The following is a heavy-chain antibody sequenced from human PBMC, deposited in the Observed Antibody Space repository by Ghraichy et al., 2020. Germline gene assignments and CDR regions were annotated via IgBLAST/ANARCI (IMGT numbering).Heavy chain of an antibody. CDR1: GYTFTSYD. D-gene: IGHD2-21*02. CDR2: MNPNNGNT. CDR3: ARTGCSGGDCYYYYYGMDV. V-gene: IGHV1-8*01. J-gene: IGHJ6*02. Sequence: ASVKVSCKASGYTFTSYDINWVRQATGQGLEWMGWMNPNNGNTGSAQKFQGRVTMTRNTSISTAYMELSSLRSEDTAVYYCARTGCSGGDCYYYYYGMDVWGQGTTVSVSS.